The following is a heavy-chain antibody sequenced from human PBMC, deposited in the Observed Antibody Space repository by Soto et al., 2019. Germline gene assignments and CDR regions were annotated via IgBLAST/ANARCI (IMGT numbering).Heavy chain of an antibody. CDR2: TYYRSKWYN. J-gene: IGHJ5*01. D-gene: IGHD2-8*01. CDR1: GDSVSANSAT. Sequence: LQTLSLTCAISGDSVSANSATWDGIRQSPSRGLEWLGRTYYRSKWYNDYAVSVEGRITINPDTSNNQVSLQLNSVTPDDTAVYYCARLIGNSWLDSWGQGTLVTVSS. V-gene: IGHV6-1*01. CDR3: ARLIGNSWLDS.